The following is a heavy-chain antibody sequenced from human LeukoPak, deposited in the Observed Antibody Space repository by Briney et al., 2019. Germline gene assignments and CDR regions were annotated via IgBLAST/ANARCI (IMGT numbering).Heavy chain of an antibody. D-gene: IGHD1-26*01. V-gene: IGHV3-53*01. Sequence: PGGSLRLSCAASGFTVSSNYMSWVRQAPGKGLEWVSAIYSGGSTYYADSVKGRFTISRDNSKNTLYLQMNSLRAEDTAVYYCARETIVGATSWAFDIWGQGTMVTVSS. CDR1: GFTVSSNY. CDR2: IYSGGST. CDR3: ARETIVGATSWAFDI. J-gene: IGHJ3*02.